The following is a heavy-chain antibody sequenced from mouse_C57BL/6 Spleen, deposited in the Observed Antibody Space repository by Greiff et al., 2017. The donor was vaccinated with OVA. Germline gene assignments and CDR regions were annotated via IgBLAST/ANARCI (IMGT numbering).Heavy chain of an antibody. CDR3: ARGAGYYFDY. J-gene: IGHJ2*01. CDR1: GYTFTSYW. V-gene: IGHV1-50*01. CDR2: IDPSDSYT. Sequence: QVQLQQPGAELVKPGASVKLSCKASGYTFTSYWMQWVKQRPGQGLEWIGEIDPSDSYTNYNQKFKGKATLTVDTSSSTAYMQLSSLTSEASAVFYCARGAGYYFDYWGQGTTLTVSS.